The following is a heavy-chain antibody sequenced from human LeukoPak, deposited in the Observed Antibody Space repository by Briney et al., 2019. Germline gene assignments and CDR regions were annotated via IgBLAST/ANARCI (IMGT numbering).Heavy chain of an antibody. CDR3: GRIAISANNGMDV. D-gene: IGHD1/OR15-1a*01. CDR1: EFKFSDHY. CDR2: SRNKASSYTT. Sequence: PGGSQRLSCAASEFKFSDHYIDWVRQAPGKGLEWVGRSRNKASSYTTEYAASVEGRFTISRDVSESSLYLQMNSLRTEDTAVYYCGRIAISANNGMDVWGQGTTVTVSS. V-gene: IGHV3-72*01. J-gene: IGHJ6*02.